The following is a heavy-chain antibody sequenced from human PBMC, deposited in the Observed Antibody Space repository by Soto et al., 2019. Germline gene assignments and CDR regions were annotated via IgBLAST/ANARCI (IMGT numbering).Heavy chain of an antibody. V-gene: IGHV3-23*01. J-gene: IGHJ6*02. CDR3: AKAPGGYSYGSGYYYGMDV. Sequence: PQGSLRLSCAASGFTFSSYAMSWVRQAPWKRLEWVSAISGSGGSTYYADSVKGRFTISRDNSKNTLYLQMNSLRAEDTAVYYCAKAPGGYSYGSGYYYGMDVWGQGTTVTVSS. CDR1: GFTFSSYA. CDR2: ISGSGGST. D-gene: IGHD5-18*01.